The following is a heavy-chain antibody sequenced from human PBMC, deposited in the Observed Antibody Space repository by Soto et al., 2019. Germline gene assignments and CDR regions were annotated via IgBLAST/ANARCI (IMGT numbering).Heavy chain of an antibody. J-gene: IGHJ5*02. CDR1: GGSISSSNW. CDR2: IYHSGST. CDR3: ARANRPITMTYLNWFDP. D-gene: IGHD3-22*01. Sequence: SETLSLTCAFSGGSISSSNWWIWVRQPPGKGLEWIGEIYHSGSTNYNPSLKSRVTISVDKSKNQFSLKLSSVTAADTAVYYCARANRPITMTYLNWFDPWGQGTLVTVSS. V-gene: IGHV4-4*02.